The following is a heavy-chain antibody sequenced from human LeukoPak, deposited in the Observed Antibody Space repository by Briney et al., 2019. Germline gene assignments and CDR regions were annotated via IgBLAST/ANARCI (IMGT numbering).Heavy chain of an antibody. CDR2: IGSDGKT. CDR1: GFPFSSYA. J-gene: IGHJ4*02. CDR3: AKYVRYFDL. Sequence: QPGGSLRLSCEASGFPFSSYAMTWVRQAPGKGLEWVSSIGSDGKTHYSESVKGRFTISRDNSKNTLSLQMNSLRAEDTAVYYCAKYVRYFDLWGQGTLVTVSS. D-gene: IGHD3-9*01. V-gene: IGHV3-23*01.